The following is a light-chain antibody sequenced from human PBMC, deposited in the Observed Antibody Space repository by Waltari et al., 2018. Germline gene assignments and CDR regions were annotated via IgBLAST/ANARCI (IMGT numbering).Light chain of an antibody. Sequence: IVVTQSPAALSLSPGERATLSCRASQTISTYLAWYQQKPGQAPRLLIYEASKRAPAIPVRFSGSGYGTDFTLTISSLEPEDFAVYYCQQRFTWPPFTFGGGTKIEIK. J-gene: IGKJ4*01. CDR1: QTISTY. CDR3: QQRFTWPPFT. CDR2: EAS. V-gene: IGKV3-11*01.